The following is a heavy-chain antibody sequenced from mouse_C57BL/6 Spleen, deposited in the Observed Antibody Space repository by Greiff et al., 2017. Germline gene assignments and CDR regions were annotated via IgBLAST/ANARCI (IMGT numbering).Heavy chain of an antibody. Sequence: EVHLVESGGGLVKPGGSLKLSCAASGFTFSDYGMHWVRQAPEKGLEWVAYISSGSSTIYYADTVKGRFTISRDNAKNTLFLQMTSLRSEDTAMYYCAREDHYGSSSFAYWGQGTLVTVSA. CDR1: GFTFSDYG. V-gene: IGHV5-17*01. CDR2: ISSGSSTI. D-gene: IGHD1-1*01. CDR3: AREDHYGSSSFAY. J-gene: IGHJ3*01.